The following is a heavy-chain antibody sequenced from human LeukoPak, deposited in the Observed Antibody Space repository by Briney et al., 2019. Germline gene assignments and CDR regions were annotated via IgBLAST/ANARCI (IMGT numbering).Heavy chain of an antibody. J-gene: IGHJ3*02. CDR1: GSTFSSYA. CDR3: ARDGYKRTYAFDI. Sequence: PGGSLRLSCAASGSTFSSYAMHWVRQAPGKGLEWVAVISYDGSNKYYADSVKGRFTISRDNSKNTLYLQMNSLRAEDTAVYYCARDGYKRTYAFDIWGQGTMVTVSS. V-gene: IGHV3-30*04. D-gene: IGHD5-24*01. CDR2: ISYDGSNK.